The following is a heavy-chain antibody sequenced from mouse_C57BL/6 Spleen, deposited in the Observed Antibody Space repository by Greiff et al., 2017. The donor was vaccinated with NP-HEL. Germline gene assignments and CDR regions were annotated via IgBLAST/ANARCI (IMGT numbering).Heavy chain of an antibody. V-gene: IGHV14-4*01. J-gene: IGHJ3*01. Sequence: VHVKQSGAELVRPGASVKLSCTASGFNIKDDYMHWVKQRPEQGLEWIGWIDPENGDTEYASKFQGKATITADPSSNTAYLQLSSLTSEDTAVYYCTRRPCAYWGQGTLVTVSA. CDR3: TRRPCAY. CDR1: GFNIKDDY. CDR2: IDPENGDT.